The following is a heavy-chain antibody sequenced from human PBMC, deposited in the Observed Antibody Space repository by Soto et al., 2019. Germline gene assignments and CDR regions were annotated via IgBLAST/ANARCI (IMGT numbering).Heavy chain of an antibody. V-gene: IGHV1-24*01. D-gene: IGHD3-10*01. CDR1: GYTLTELS. CDR2: FDPEDDET. Sequence: ASVKVSCKVSGYTLTELSMHWVRQAPGKGLEWMGGFDPEDDETIYAQKFQGRVTMTEDTSTDTAYMELSSLRSEDTAVYYCATEADYYYGSGTSGAFDIWGQGTMVTVSS. CDR3: ATEADYYYGSGTSGAFDI. J-gene: IGHJ3*02.